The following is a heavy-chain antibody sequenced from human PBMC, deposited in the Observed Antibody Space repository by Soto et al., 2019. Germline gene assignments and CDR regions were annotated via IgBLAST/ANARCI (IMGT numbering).Heavy chain of an antibody. V-gene: IGHV3-30-3*01. CDR2: ISYDGCNK. D-gene: IGHD6-19*01. CDR1: GFTFSSYA. CDR3: ARGGSGWYKDGMDV. J-gene: IGHJ6*02. Sequence: QVQLVESGGGVVQPGRSLRLSCAASGFTFSSYAMHWVRQAPGKGLEWVAVISYDGCNKYYADSVKGRFTISRDNSKNTLYLQMNSLRAEDTAVYYCARGGSGWYKDGMDVWGQGTTVTVSS.